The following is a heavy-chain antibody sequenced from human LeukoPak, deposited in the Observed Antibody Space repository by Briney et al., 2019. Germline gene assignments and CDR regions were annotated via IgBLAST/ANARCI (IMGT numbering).Heavy chain of an antibody. Sequence: SETLSLTCTVSGGSISSGGYYWSWIRQHPGKGLEWIGYIYYSGSTYYNPSLKSRVTISVDTSKNQFSLKLSSVTAADAAVYYCTREGSRGTWGQGTLVTVSS. CDR3: TREGSRGT. V-gene: IGHV4-31*03. J-gene: IGHJ5*02. D-gene: IGHD2-15*01. CDR2: IYYSGST. CDR1: GGSISSGGYY.